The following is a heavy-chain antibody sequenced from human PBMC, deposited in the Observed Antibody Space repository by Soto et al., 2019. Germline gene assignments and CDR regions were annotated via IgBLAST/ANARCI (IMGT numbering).Heavy chain of an antibody. Sequence: SETLSLTCTGSGGSLSSYYWSWIRQPPGKGLEWIGYIYYSGSTNYNPSLKSRVTISVDTSKNQFSLKLSSVTAADTAVYYCARWGSSGYYFLDPWAQGTLVTVSS. V-gene: IGHV4-59*01. CDR2: IYYSGST. CDR1: GGSLSSYY. D-gene: IGHD3-22*01. J-gene: IGHJ5*02. CDR3: ARWGSSGYYFLDP.